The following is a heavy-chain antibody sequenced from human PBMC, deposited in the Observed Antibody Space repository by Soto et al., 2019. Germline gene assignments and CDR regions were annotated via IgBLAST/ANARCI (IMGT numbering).Heavy chain of an antibody. CDR2: INHSGST. J-gene: IGHJ5*02. V-gene: IGHV4-34*01. Sequence: SEALSLTCAVYGGSFSGYYWSWIRQPPGKGLEWIGEINHSGSTNYNPSLKSRVTISVDTSKNQFSLKLSSVTAADTAVYYCARGGGVRGVIMRNWFDPWGQGTLVTVSS. CDR3: ARGGGVRGVIMRNWFDP. D-gene: IGHD3-10*01. CDR1: GGSFSGYY.